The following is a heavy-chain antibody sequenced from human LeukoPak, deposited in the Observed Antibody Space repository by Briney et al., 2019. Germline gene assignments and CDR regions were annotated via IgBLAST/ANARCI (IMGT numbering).Heavy chain of an antibody. D-gene: IGHD6-6*01. V-gene: IGHV4-30-4*01. J-gene: IGHJ4*02. CDR2: IYYSGST. CDR1: GGSISSGVYY. Sequence: SQTLSLTCTVSGGSISSGVYYWSWIRQPPGKGLERIGYIYYSGSTYYNPSLKSRVTISVDTSKNQFSLKLSSVTAADTAVYYCARERAARPGGYFDYWGQGTLVTVSS. CDR3: ARERAARPGGYFDY.